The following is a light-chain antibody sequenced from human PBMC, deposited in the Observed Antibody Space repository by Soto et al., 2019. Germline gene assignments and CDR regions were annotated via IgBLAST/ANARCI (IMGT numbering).Light chain of an antibody. CDR2: DVS. CDR1: QGVTTN. CDR3: QKYNNWPFS. J-gene: IGKJ5*01. V-gene: IGKV3-15*01. Sequence: EIVLTQSPGTLSLSPGERATLSCRAGQGVTTNFAWYQQKSGQSPRLLIYDVSTRATGVPARFSGTGSETDFTLTISGLQSEDSAVYFCQKYNNWPFSFGQGTRLEIK.